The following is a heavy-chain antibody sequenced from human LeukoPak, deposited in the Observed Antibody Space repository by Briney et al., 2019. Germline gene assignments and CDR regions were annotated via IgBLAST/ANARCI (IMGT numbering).Heavy chain of an antibody. Sequence: GSLRLSFAGSGFPFSLYWMHWVRQGPGKGLMWVSRLNEDGPTADYADSVKGRFTMSRDNAKGKVFLEMRSLTVEDTAMYFCVRERIYYSDLAYKERENFDPWGRGTLVTVSS. V-gene: IGHV3-74*01. CDR2: LNEDGPTA. CDR1: GFPFSLYW. CDR3: VRERIYYSDLAYKERENFDP. J-gene: IGHJ5*02. D-gene: IGHD1-26*01.